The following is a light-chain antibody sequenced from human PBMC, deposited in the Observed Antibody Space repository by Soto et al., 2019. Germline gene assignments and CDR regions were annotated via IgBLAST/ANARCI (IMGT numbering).Light chain of an antibody. CDR2: KVS. Sequence: DIQMTQSPSTQSASVGDRVTITGRDSQSLNDWLAWFQQKPGKAPNLLIYKVSNLESGVPSRFSGSGSGTEFTLTISSLQPDDFATYYCQQYNGYSWAFGQGTKVEIK. CDR1: QSLNDW. J-gene: IGKJ1*01. V-gene: IGKV1-5*03. CDR3: QQYNGYSWA.